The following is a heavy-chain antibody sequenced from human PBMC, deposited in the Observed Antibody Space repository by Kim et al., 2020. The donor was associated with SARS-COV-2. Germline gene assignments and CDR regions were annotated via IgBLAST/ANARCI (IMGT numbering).Heavy chain of an antibody. J-gene: IGHJ4*02. V-gene: IGHV4-34*01. CDR1: GGSFSGYY. CDR2: INHIGST. CDR3: ATSGYQPGRAKYYFDY. Sequence: SETLSLTCAVYGGSFSGYYWSWIRQPPGKGLEWIGEINHIGSTNYNPSLKSRVTISVDTSKNQFSLKLSSVTAADTAVYYCATSGYQPGRAKYYFDYWGQGTLVTVSS. D-gene: IGHD5-12*01.